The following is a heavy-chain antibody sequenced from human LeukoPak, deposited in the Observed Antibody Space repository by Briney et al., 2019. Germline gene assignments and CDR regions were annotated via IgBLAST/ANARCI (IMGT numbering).Heavy chain of an antibody. D-gene: IGHD1-26*01. CDR1: GGTFSSYA. CDR3: ARDGGVVGAKYYYYYMDV. V-gene: IGHV1-69*06. Sequence: ASVKVSCKASGGTFSSYAISWVRQAPGQGLEWMGGIIPIFGTANYAQKFQGRVTITADKSTSTAYMELSSLRSEDTAVYYCARDGGVVGAKYYYYYMDVWGKGTTVTVSS. J-gene: IGHJ6*03. CDR2: IIPIFGTA.